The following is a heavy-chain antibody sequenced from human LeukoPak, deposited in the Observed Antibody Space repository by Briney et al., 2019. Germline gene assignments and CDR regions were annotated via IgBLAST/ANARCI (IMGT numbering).Heavy chain of an antibody. CDR1: GGSISSGGYY. CDR2: IYYSGST. D-gene: IGHD3-9*01. CDR3: ARVRYFDNCFDP. V-gene: IGHV4-31*03. J-gene: IGHJ5*02. Sequence: PSQTLSLTCTVSGGSISSGGYYWSWIRQHPGKGLEWIGYIYYSGSTYYNPSLKSRVTISVDTSKNQFSLKLSSVTAADTAVYYCARVRYFDNCFDPWGQGTLVTVSS.